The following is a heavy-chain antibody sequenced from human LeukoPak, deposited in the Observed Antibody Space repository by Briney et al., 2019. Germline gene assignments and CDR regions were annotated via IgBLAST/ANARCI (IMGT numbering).Heavy chain of an antibody. CDR3: ARQYYDSSGLWPYAFDI. CDR1: GFTFDDYG. D-gene: IGHD3-22*01. J-gene: IGHJ3*02. V-gene: IGHV3-20*04. CDR2: INWNGGST. Sequence: GGSLRLSCAASGFTFDDYGMSWVRQAPGKGLEWVSGINWNGGSTGYADPVKGRFTISRDNAKNSLYLQMNSLRAEDTALYYCARQYYDSSGLWPYAFDIWGQGIMVTVSS.